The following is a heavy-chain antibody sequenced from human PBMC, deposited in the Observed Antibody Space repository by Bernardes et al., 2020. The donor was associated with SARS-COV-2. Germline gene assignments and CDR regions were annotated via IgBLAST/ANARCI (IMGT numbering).Heavy chain of an antibody. CDR1: GFTFSSYE. CDR3: ARDYMGVNGHAFFI. Sequence: GGSLRLSCVVSGFTFSSYEMNWVRQAPGKGLEWITYISSSGSTKFYADSVKGRFTISRDNAKSSLYPQMNSLRAADTALYYCARDYMGVNGHAFFIWGKGTMVTVS. D-gene: IGHD1-26*01. J-gene: IGHJ3*02. CDR2: ISSSGSTK. V-gene: IGHV3-48*03.